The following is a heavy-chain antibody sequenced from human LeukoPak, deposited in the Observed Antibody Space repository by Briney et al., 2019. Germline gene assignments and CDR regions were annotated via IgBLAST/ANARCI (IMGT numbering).Heavy chain of an antibody. V-gene: IGHV4-38-2*02. CDR1: GYSITSGFQ. CDR2: IYHSGTT. CDR3: ARSGYYDNVFDI. D-gene: IGHD3-22*01. J-gene: IGHJ3*02. Sequence: SETLSLTCTVYGYSITSGFQWGWIRQPPGEGLEWIGTIYHSGTTYHNPSLKSRVTISVDTYENQFSLNLNSVTAADTAVYYCARSGYYDNVFDIWGQGTMVTVSS.